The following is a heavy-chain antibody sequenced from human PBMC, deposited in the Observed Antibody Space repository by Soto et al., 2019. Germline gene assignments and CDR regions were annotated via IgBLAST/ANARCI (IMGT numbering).Heavy chain of an antibody. CDR2: IRSNGVGT. D-gene: IGHD6-6*01. V-gene: IGHV3-64*01. J-gene: IGHJ6*03. Sequence: EVQLAESGGGLAQPGGSLRLSCAASGFTLSGSAMDWVRQAPGKGLEYVSGIRSNGVGTYYATSVQGRFTISRDNANNTVYLQMGSLRPEDMAVYYCARRARPDFYYMHVWGKGTTVTVS. CDR3: ARRARPDFYYMHV. CDR1: GFTLSGSA.